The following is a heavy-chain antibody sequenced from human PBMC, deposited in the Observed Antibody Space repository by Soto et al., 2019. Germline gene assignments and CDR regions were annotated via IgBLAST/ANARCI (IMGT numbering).Heavy chain of an antibody. CDR1: GGSISSSNW. Sequence: SETLSPTYAVSGGSISSSNWWSWVRQPPGKGLEWIGEIYHSGSTNYNPSLKSRVTISVDKSKNQFSLKLSSVTAADTAVYYCARGHIVVVVAATINWLDPWGQGTLVTVSS. CDR2: IYHSGST. J-gene: IGHJ5*02. CDR3: ARGHIVVVVAATINWLDP. D-gene: IGHD2-15*01. V-gene: IGHV4-4*02.